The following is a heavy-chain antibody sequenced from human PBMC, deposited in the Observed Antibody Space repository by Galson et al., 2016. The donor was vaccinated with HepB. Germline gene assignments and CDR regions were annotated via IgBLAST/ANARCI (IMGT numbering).Heavy chain of an antibody. CDR2: ISGYNGNT. V-gene: IGHV1-18*04. D-gene: IGHD4-17*01. Sequence: SVKVSCKASGYIFSTYNINWVRQAPGQGLEWMGWISGYNGNTKYAQEFQGRATMTTDTSTSTAYMELRSPRSDDTAVYYCARGGGDYTFDYWGQGTLVTVSS. CDR3: ARGGGDYTFDY. CDR1: GYIFSTYN. J-gene: IGHJ4*02.